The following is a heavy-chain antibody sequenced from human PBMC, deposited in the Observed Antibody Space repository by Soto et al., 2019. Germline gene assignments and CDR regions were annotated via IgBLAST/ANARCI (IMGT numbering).Heavy chain of an antibody. J-gene: IGHJ6*03. D-gene: IGHD2-2*01. CDR3: AKDFSSTSPYYMDV. V-gene: IGHV3-23*01. Sequence: PGGSLRLSCAASAFTFSSYAMSWVRQAPGKGLEWVSAISGSGGSTYYADSVKGRFTISRDNSKNTLYLQMNSLRAEDTAVYYCAKDFSSTSPYYMDVWGKGTTVTVSS. CDR1: AFTFSSYA. CDR2: ISGSGGST.